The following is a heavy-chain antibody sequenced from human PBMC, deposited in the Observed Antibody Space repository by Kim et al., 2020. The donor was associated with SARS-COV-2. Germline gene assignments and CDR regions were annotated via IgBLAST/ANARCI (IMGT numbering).Heavy chain of an antibody. Sequence: ASVKVSCKASGYTFISYSMHWVRQAPGQGLEWMGRINPNSGGTNYAQKFQGRVTMTRDTSISTAYMELSRLSSDDTAVYYCARVRDSSGWQLDFDYWGQGTLVTGSS. D-gene: IGHD6-19*01. CDR2: INPNSGGT. CDR3: ARVRDSSGWQLDFDY. V-gene: IGHV1-2*06. CDR1: GYTFISYS. J-gene: IGHJ4*02.